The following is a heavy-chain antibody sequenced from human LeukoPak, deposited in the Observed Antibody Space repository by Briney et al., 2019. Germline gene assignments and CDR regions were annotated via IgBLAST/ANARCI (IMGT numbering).Heavy chain of an antibody. Sequence: PSETLSLTCAVSGGSISSGGYSWSWIRQPPGKGLEWIGYIYYSGSTYYNPSLKSRVTISVDTSKNQFSLKLNSVTAADTAVYYCATLWDYDILTGYQGYFDYWGQGTLVTVSS. CDR1: GGSISSGGYS. CDR3: ATLWDYDILTGYQGYFDY. CDR2: IYYSGST. J-gene: IGHJ4*02. D-gene: IGHD3-9*01. V-gene: IGHV4-30-4*07.